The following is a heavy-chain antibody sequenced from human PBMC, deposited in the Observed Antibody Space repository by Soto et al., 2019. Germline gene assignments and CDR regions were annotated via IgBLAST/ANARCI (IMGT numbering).Heavy chain of an antibody. CDR3: ARYSSNWFQTEGMDV. Sequence: PSETLSLTCTVSGGSISTYYWSWIRQPAGKGLEWIGRIDTSGNTNYNPSLKSRVTMSVDQSKKQFSLKLTSVTAADTGVYYCARYSSNWFQTEGMDVWGQGTTVTVSS. CDR2: IDTSGNT. CDR1: GGSISTYY. V-gene: IGHV4-4*07. D-gene: IGHD6-13*01. J-gene: IGHJ6*02.